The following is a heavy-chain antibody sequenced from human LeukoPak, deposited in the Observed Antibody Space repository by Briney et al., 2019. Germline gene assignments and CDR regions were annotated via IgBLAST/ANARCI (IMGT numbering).Heavy chain of an antibody. CDR3: AKSVMGFGELSVFDY. CDR2: ITGTGGNT. CDR1: GFTFDTYA. V-gene: IGHV3-23*01. D-gene: IGHD3-10*01. J-gene: IGHJ4*02. Sequence: GGSLRLSCVGSGFTFDTYAMTWVRQAPGKGLEWVSGITGTGGNTYYAESVKGRFTISRDNSKNTLYLQMNSLRAEDTAVYYCAKSVMGFGELSVFDYWGQGTLVTVSS.